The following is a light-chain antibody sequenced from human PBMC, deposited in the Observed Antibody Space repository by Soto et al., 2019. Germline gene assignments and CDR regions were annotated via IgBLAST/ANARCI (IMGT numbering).Light chain of an antibody. V-gene: IGKV1-6*01. CDR3: LHSYSYPYT. CDR1: QGISSD. Sequence: AIQMTQSPSSLSASIGDRVTITCRASQGISSDLGWFQQKSGQAPQLPIYGASTLQSGVPSRFSGSGSGTEFTLTISSLQPEDFATYYCLHSYSYPYTFGQGTKLEL. J-gene: IGKJ2*01. CDR2: GAS.